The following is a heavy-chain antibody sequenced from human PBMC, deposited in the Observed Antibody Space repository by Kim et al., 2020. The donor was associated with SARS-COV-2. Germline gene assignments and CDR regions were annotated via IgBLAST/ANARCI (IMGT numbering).Heavy chain of an antibody. J-gene: IGHJ6*02. D-gene: IGHD2-15*01. V-gene: IGHV3-33*01. Sequence: GGSLRLSCAASGFAMSSYGMHWVRQAPGKGLEWVSLIWYDGGNKYYADSVKGRFTISRDNSKNTLYLQMNSLRAEDTAVYYCARDYAGYVKGFGVWGQGTAVTVSS. CDR2: IWYDGGNK. CDR1: GFAMSSYG. CDR3: ARDYAGYVKGFGV.